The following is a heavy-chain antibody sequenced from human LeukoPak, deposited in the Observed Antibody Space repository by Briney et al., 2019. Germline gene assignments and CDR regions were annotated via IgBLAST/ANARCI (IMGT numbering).Heavy chain of an antibody. CDR2: IYYSGST. CDR3: ARHHQVSGYCSSTSCRDWFDP. J-gene: IGHJ5*02. V-gene: IGHV4-59*08. Sequence: PSETLSLTCTVSGGSISSYYWSWIRQPPGKGLEWIGYIYYSGSTNYSPSLKSRVTISVDTSKNQFSLKLSSVTAADTAVYYCARHHQVSGYCSSTSCRDWFDPWGQGTLVTVSS. CDR1: GGSISSYY. D-gene: IGHD2-2*01.